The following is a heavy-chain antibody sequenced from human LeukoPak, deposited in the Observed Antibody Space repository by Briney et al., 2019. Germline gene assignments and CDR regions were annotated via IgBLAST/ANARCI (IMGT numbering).Heavy chain of an antibody. CDR2: TYFRSKWYY. J-gene: IGHJ4*02. CDR1: GDSVSSQTAT. CDR3: ARDHWYDILSFDY. D-gene: IGHD3-9*01. V-gene: IGHV6-1*01. Sequence: SQTLSLTCDISGDSVSSQTATWNWIRQSPSRGLEWLGRTYFRSKWYYDYAMSVKGRISISPDTSKNHFSLHLHSVTPEDTAVYYCARDHWYDILSFDYWGQGTLVTVSS.